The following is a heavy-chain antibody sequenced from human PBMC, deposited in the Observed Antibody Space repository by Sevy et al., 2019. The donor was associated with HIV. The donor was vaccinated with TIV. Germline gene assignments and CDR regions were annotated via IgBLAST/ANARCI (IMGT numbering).Heavy chain of an antibody. CDR3: AERTNDVFYYGMDV. J-gene: IGHJ6*02. CDR2: TYYRSKWFN. V-gene: IGHV6-1*01. Sequence: QSQTLSLTCAISGDSVSSIRTSWNWIRQSPSRGLEWLGRTYYRSKWFNEYATSVKSRITVNADTSKNKVSLQLNALTPEDTAVYYCAERTNDVFYYGMDVWGQGTTVTVSS. CDR1: GDSVSSIRTS.